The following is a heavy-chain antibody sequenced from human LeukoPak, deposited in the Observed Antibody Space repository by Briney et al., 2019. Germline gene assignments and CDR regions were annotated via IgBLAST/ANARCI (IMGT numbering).Heavy chain of an antibody. CDR3: ARLYKSSSSAWFDP. CDR2: INHSGST. Sequence: LRLSCAASEFTFSSYGMSWVRQPPGKGLEWIGEINHSGSTNYNPSLKSRVTISVDTSKNQFSLKLSSVTAADTAVYYCARLYKSSSSAWFDPWGPGTLVTVSS. J-gene: IGHJ5*02. CDR1: EFTFSSYG. D-gene: IGHD6-6*01. V-gene: IGHV4-34*01.